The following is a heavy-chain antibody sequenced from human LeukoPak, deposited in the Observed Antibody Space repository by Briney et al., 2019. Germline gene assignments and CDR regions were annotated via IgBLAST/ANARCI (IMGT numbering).Heavy chain of an antibody. CDR3: ARMEGNSYSDN. CDR1: GGTFSSYE. CDR2: IIPIFGTA. J-gene: IGHJ4*02. Sequence: ASVKVSCKASGGTFSSYEINWVRQAPGQGLEWMGGIIPIFGTANSAQKFRGRVSITADESTSTAYMELSSLRSEDTAVYYCARMEGNSYSDNWGQGTLVTVSS. V-gene: IGHV1-69*01. D-gene: IGHD5-18*01.